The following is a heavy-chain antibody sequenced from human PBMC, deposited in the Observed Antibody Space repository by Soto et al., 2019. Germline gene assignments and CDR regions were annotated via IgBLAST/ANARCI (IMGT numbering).Heavy chain of an antibody. D-gene: IGHD3-22*01. V-gene: IGHV1-18*01. CDR2: ISAYNGNT. J-gene: IGHJ3*02. CDR3: ASEVHDSSGSYDAFDI. CDR1: GYTFTSYG. Sequence: ASVNVSCKSSGYTFTSYGISWVRQAPGQGLEWMGWISAYNGNTNYAQKLQGRVTMTTDTSTSTAYMELRSLRSDDTAVYYCASEVHDSSGSYDAFDIWGQGTMVT.